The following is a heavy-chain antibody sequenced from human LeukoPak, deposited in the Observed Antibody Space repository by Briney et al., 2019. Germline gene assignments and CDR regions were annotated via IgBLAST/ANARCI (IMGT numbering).Heavy chain of an antibody. CDR3: ARVGFRSGYFDAGYYYGMDV. CDR2: IYTSGST. Sequence: SETLSLTCTVSGGSISSYYWSWIRQPAGKGLEWIGRIYTSGSTNYNPSLKSRVTMSVDTSKNQFSLKLSSVTAADTAVYYCARVGFRSGYFDAGYYYGMDVWGQGTTVTVSS. D-gene: IGHD3-3*01. J-gene: IGHJ6*02. V-gene: IGHV4-4*07. CDR1: GGSISSYY.